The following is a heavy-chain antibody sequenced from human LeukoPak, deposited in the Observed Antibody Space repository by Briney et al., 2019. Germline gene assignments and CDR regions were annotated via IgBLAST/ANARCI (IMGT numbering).Heavy chain of an antibody. J-gene: IGHJ4*02. CDR1: GYTFTSYW. D-gene: IGHD3-3*02. CDR3: SRPSTSTSSPYY. V-gene: IGHV5-51*01. CDR2: IYPSDSET. Sequence: GESLKISCQCSGYTFTSYWMTWVRQMPGKGLEWMGIIYPSDSETKYSPSFRGQVTFSVDKSINTTYLQWSSLKASDTAIYYCSRPSTSTSSPYYWGLGTLVTVSS.